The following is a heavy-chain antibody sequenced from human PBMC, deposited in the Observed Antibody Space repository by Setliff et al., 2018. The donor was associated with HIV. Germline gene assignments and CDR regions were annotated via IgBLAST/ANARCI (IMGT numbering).Heavy chain of an antibody. CDR2: INHSGDT. Sequence: SETLSLTCAVYGGSFSGYFWTWIRQPPQKRLEWIGEINHSGDTNYNPSLKSRVTISADTSKNQFSLKLSSVTAAATAVYYCARVGDFYDTSGYYSVLDAFDIWGQGTMVTVSS. V-gene: IGHV4-34*01. J-gene: IGHJ3*02. D-gene: IGHD3-22*01. CDR3: ARVGDFYDTSGYYSVLDAFDI. CDR1: GGSFSGYF.